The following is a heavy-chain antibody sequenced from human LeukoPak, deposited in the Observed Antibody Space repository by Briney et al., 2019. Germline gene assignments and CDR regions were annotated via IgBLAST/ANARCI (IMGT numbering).Heavy chain of an antibody. V-gene: IGHV1-2*02. Sequence: GASVKVSCKASGYIFNDYYIHWVRQAPGQGLEWMGWINPNSGGTNYAQKFQGRVTMTRDTSISTAYMELSRLRSDDTAVYYCARDSIVGAPRLGIWGQGTMVTVSS. CDR1: GYIFNDYY. J-gene: IGHJ3*02. CDR2: INPNSGGT. D-gene: IGHD1-26*01. CDR3: ARDSIVGAPRLGI.